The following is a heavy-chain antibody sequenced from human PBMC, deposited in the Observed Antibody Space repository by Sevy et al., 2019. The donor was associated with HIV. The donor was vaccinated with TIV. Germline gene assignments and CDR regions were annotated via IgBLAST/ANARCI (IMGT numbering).Heavy chain of an antibody. D-gene: IGHD2-21*02. J-gene: IGHJ4*02. Sequence: GGSLRLSCAASGFTFTLYAIHWVRQAPGKGLEWVALISYSGTNKYYSDSVKGRFTISRDDSNNTAYLQMMNLRTDATAVYYCARVAVEYCTDDCYHRFDYWGQGTQVTVSS. CDR1: GFTFTLYA. CDR2: ISYSGTNK. CDR3: ARVAVEYCTDDCYHRFDY. V-gene: IGHV3-30-3*01.